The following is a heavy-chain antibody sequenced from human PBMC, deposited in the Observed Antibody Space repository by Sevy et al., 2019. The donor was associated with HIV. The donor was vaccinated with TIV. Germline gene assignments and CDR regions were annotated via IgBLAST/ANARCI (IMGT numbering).Heavy chain of an antibody. Sequence: GGSLRLSCAASGFTFSSYSMNWVRQAPGKGLEWVSSISSSSYIYYADSVKGRFTISRDNAKNSLYLQMNSLRAEDTAVYYCARDLLHTAPRPFDYWGQGTLGTVSS. CDR2: ISSSSYI. J-gene: IGHJ4*02. CDR1: GFTFSSYS. CDR3: ARDLLHTAPRPFDY. D-gene: IGHD5-18*01. V-gene: IGHV3-21*01.